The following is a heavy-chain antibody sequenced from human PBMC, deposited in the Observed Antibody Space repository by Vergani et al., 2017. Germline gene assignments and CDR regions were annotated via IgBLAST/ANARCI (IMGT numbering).Heavy chain of an antibody. CDR3: VRDVRVSRT. CDR1: GFAFDRYW. V-gene: IGHV3-74*01. CDR2: ISPDGDIT. Sequence: EEQLVESGGGLVQPGGSLRLSCAASGFAFDRYWMHWVRQTPEKGLVWVSRISPDGDITLNADSVKGRFTISRDNARTTLYLDMSSLRAEDTAVYYCVRDVRVSRTWGQGTLVAVSS. J-gene: IGHJ3*01.